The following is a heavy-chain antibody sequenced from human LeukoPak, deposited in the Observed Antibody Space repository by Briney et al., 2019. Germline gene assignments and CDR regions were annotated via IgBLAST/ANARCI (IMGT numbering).Heavy chain of an antibody. CDR1: GFTFSSYA. Sequence: GGSLRLSCAASGFTFSSYAMHWVRQAPGKGLEWVAVISYDGSNKYYADSVKGRFTISRDNSKNTLYLQMNSLRTEDTAVYYCARQMGYSSGPSPYYAFDIWGQGTMVTVSS. D-gene: IGHD6-19*01. V-gene: IGHV3-30-3*01. CDR2: ISYDGSNK. J-gene: IGHJ3*02. CDR3: ARQMGYSSGPSPYYAFDI.